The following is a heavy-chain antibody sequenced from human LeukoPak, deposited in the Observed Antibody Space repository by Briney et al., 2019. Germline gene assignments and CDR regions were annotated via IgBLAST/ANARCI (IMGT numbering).Heavy chain of an antibody. J-gene: IGHJ4*02. CDR2: ISSSSSYI. Sequence: PGGSLRLSCAASGFTFSSYSMNWVRQAPGKGLEWVSSISSSSSYIYYADSVKGRFTISRDNAKNSLYLQMNSLRAEDTAVYYCARDSGDYYDSSGWIDYWGQGTLVTVSS. V-gene: IGHV3-21*01. CDR1: GFTFSSYS. D-gene: IGHD3-22*01. CDR3: ARDSGDYYDSSGWIDY.